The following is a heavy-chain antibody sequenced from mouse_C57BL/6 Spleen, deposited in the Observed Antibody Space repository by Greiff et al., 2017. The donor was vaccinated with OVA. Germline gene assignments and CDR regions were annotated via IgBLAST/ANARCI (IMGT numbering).Heavy chain of an antibody. J-gene: IGHJ1*03. CDR1: GYSFTGYY. V-gene: IGHV1-42*01. CDR3: ARALTVGYFDV. Sequence: VQLQQSGPELVKPGASVKISCKASGYSFTGYYMNWVKQSPEKSLEWIGEINPSTGGTTYNQKFKAKATLTVDKSSSTAYMQLKSLTSEDSAVYYCARALTVGYFDVWGTGTTVTVSS. CDR2: INPSTGGT. D-gene: IGHD1-1*01.